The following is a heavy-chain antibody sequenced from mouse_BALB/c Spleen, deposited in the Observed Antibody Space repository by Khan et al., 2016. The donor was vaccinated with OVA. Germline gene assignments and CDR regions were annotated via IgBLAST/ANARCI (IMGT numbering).Heavy chain of an antibody. V-gene: IGHV2-2*02. J-gene: IGHJ4*01. D-gene: IGHD4-1*01. CDR1: GFSLTNYA. CDR2: IWSGGSA. CDR3: SSRRRMGLWYTLDY. Sequence: QVQLKESGPGLVQPSQSLSITCTVSGFSLTNYAVHWVSQSPGKGLEWLGVIWSGGSADYNAAFISRLSITKDNSKSHAFFEMNSLQPNDTAIYYYSSRRRMGLWYTLDYWGQGTSVTVSS.